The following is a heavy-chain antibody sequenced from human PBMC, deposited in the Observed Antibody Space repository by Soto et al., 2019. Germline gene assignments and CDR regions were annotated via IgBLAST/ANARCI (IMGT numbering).Heavy chain of an antibody. CDR3: ARGGYQLLFAFDI. CDR1: GFTFSSYW. V-gene: IGHV3-74*01. D-gene: IGHD2-2*01. Sequence: EVQLVESGGGSVQPGGSLRLSCAASGFTFSSYWMHWVRQDAGKGLVWVSRNNSDGSSTSYADSVKGRFTISRDNAKNTRYLQMNSLRAEDTAVYYCARGGYQLLFAFDIWGQGTMVTVSS. CDR2: NNSDGSST. J-gene: IGHJ3*02.